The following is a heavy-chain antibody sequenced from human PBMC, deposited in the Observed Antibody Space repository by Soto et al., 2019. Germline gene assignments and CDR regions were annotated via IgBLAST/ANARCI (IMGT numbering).Heavy chain of an antibody. CDR1: GGTFSIYA. J-gene: IGHJ4*02. D-gene: IGHD3-22*01. CDR2: IIPIFGTA. Sequence: SVKVSFKASGGTFSIYAISCVRQAPGQGLEWMGGIIPIFGTANYAQKFQGRVTITADESTSTAYMELSSLRSEDTAVYYCARGLYYYDSSGYFPLGYWGQGTLVTVSS. V-gene: IGHV1-69*13. CDR3: ARGLYYYDSSGYFPLGY.